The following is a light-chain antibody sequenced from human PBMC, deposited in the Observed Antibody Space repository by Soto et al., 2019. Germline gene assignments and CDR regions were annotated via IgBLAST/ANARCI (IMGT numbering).Light chain of an antibody. CDR3: GTWDSSLSAAQGV. V-gene: IGLV1-51*01. J-gene: IGLJ2*01. Sequence: QSVLTQPPSVSAAPGQKVTISCSGDDSNIESNYVSWYQQVPGSAPKLLIYDNNKRPSGIPDRFSGSQSGTSATLGITGLQPGDEADYYCGTWDSSLSAAQGVFGGGTKLTVL. CDR2: DNN. CDR1: DSNIESNY.